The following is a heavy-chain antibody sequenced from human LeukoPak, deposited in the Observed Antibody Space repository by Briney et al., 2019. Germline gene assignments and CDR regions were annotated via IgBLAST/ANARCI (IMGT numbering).Heavy chain of an antibody. J-gene: IGHJ3*02. V-gene: IGHV4-39*07. CDR1: GVSISSSNYY. Sequence: TSETLSLTCTVSGVSISSSNYYWGWIRQPRGKGLEWIGSIYYSGSTYYNPSLKSRVTLLVDTSQNQFSLKLSSVTAADTAVYYCARETYYGGNSDAFDIWGQGTTVTVSS. CDR2: IYYSGST. CDR3: ARETYYGGNSDAFDI. D-gene: IGHD4-23*01.